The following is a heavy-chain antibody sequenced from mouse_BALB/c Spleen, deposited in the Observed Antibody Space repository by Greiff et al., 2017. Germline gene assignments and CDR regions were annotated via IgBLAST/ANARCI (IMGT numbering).Heavy chain of an antibody. Sequence: EVKLMESGGGLVTPGGSLKLSCAASGFTFSSYAMSWVRQTPEKRLEWVASISSGGSYTYYPDSVKGRFTISRDNAKDTLYLQMSSLRSEDTSMYYCARDTTVVEYYFDYWGQGTTLTVSS. J-gene: IGHJ2*01. CDR1: GFTFSSYA. CDR3: ARDTTVVEYYFDY. V-gene: IGHV5-9-3*01. D-gene: IGHD1-1*01. CDR2: ISSGGSYT.